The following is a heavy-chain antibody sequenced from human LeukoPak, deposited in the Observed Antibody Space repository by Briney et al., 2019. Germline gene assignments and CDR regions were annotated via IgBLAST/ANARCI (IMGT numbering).Heavy chain of an antibody. CDR3: AREPPRQTSSWHEGLDY. V-gene: IGHV4-39*07. J-gene: IGHJ4*02. CDR1: GGSISSSSYY. D-gene: IGHD6-13*01. Sequence: PSETLSLTCTVSGGSISSSSYYWGWIRQPPGKGLEWIGSSCYSGSTYYNPSRKSRVTISVDTSKNHFSLKLSAVTAADTAWYSCAREPPRQTSSWHEGLDYWGKGTL. CDR2: SCYSGST.